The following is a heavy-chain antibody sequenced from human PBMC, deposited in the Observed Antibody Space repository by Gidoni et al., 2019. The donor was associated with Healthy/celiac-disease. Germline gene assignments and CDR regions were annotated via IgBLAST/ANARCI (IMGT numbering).Heavy chain of an antibody. CDR1: GGTFSSYA. CDR3: ARDPRNAYDYYYGMDV. Sequence: EVKKPGSSVKVSCKASGGTFSSYAISWVRQAPGQGLEWMGGIIPIFGTANYAQKFQGRVTITADESTSTAYMELSSLRSEDTAVYYCARDPRNAYDYYYGMDVWGQGTTVTVSS. CDR2: IIPIFGTA. V-gene: IGHV1-69*01. J-gene: IGHJ6*02. D-gene: IGHD2-8*01.